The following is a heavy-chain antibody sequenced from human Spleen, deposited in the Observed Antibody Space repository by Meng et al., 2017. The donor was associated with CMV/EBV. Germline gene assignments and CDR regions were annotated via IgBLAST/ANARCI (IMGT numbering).Heavy chain of an antibody. J-gene: IGHJ4*02. Sequence: GGSLRLSCAASGFTFRSNWMHWVRQAPGKGLVWVSRINSDGTITTYADSVKGRFTVSRDNAKNSLYLQMDSLRADDTAVYYCARDGYGYGYIGQGDYWGQGTLVTVSS. CDR2: INSDGTIT. CDR3: ARDGYGYGYIGQGDY. V-gene: IGHV3-74*03. D-gene: IGHD5-18*01. CDR1: GFTFRSNW.